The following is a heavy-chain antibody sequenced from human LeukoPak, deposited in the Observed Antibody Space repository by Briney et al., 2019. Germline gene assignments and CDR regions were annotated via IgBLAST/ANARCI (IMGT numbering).Heavy chain of an antibody. CDR1: GFTFSSYS. J-gene: IGHJ4*02. Sequence: KPGGSLRLSCAASGFTFSSYSMNWVRQAPGKGLEWVSSISSSSSYIYYADSVKGRFTISRDNAKNSLYLQMNSLRAEDTAVYYCAIEAVWYCSSTSCDDYWGQGTLVTVSS. CDR3: AIEAVWYCSSTSCDDY. CDR2: ISSSSSYI. D-gene: IGHD2-2*01. V-gene: IGHV3-21*01.